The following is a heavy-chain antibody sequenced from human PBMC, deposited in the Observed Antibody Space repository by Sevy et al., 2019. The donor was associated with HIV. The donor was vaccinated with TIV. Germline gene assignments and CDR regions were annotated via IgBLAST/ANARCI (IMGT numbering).Heavy chain of an antibody. J-gene: IGHJ4*02. Sequence: ASVKVSCKASGYTFTGYYMHWVRQAPGQGLEWMGRINPNSRGTNYAQKFQGRVTMTRDTSISTAYMVLSRLRSDDTAVYYCASVDRGYCSSTSCRARVFGHWGQGTLVTVSS. CDR2: INPNSRGT. V-gene: IGHV1-2*06. D-gene: IGHD2-2*01. CDR3: ASVDRGYCSSTSCRARVFGH. CDR1: GYTFTGYY.